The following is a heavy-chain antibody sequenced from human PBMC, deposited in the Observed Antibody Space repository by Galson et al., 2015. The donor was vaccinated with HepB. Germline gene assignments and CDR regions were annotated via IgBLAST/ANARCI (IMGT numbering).Heavy chain of an antibody. CDR3: AKMVVVAATQTDY. D-gene: IGHD2-15*01. V-gene: IGHV3-30*02. CDR2: IRYDGSNK. Sequence: SLRLSCAASGFTFSSYGMHWVRQAPGKGLEWVAFIRYDGSNKYYADSVKGRFTISRDNSKNTLYLQMNSLRAEDTAVYYCAKMVVVAATQTDYWGQGTLVTVSS. CDR1: GFTFSSYG. J-gene: IGHJ4*02.